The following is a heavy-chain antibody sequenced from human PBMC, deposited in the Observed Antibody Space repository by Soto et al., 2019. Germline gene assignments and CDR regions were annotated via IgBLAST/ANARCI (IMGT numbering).Heavy chain of an antibody. CDR3: AREGGLIAAAGFDY. D-gene: IGHD6-13*01. J-gene: IGHJ4*02. V-gene: IGHV4-34*01. Sequence: SETLSLTCAVYGGSFSGYYWSWIRQPPGKGLEWIGEINHSGSTNYNPSLKSRVTISVDTSKNQFSLKLSSVTAADTAVYYCAREGGLIAAAGFDYWGQGTLVTVSS. CDR1: GGSFSGYY. CDR2: INHSGST.